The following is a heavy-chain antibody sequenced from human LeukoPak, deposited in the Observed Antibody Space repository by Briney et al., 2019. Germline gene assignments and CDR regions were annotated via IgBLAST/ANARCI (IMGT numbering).Heavy chain of an antibody. CDR2: INPNSGGT. D-gene: IGHD3-22*01. CDR1: GYTFTGYY. Sequence: ASVKVSCKASGYTFTGYYMHWVRQAPGQGLEWMGWINPNSGGTNCAQKFQGWVTMTRDTSISTAYMELSRLRSDDTAVYYCARDAYYYDSSGYMDRPDYWGQGTLVTVSS. J-gene: IGHJ4*02. CDR3: ARDAYYYDSSGYMDRPDY. V-gene: IGHV1-2*04.